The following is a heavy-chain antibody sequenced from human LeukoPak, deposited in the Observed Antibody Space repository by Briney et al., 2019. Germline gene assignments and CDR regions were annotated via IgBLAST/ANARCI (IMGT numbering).Heavy chain of an antibody. D-gene: IGHD3-10*01. V-gene: IGHV4-31*03. CDR2: IYYSGST. CDR1: GGSISSGGYY. Sequence: SQTLSLTCTVSGGSISSGGYYWSWIRQHPGKGLEWIGYIYYSGSTYYNPSLKSRVTISVDTSKNQFSLKLGSVTAADTAVYYCARDSSRVRYFDYWGQGTLVTVSS. J-gene: IGHJ4*02. CDR3: ARDSSRVRYFDY.